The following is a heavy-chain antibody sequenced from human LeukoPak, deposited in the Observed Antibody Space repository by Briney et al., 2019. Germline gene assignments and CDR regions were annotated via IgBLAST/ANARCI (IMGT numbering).Heavy chain of an antibody. D-gene: IGHD2-15*01. CDR3: ATEGSSYCSGGSCYP. CDR2: ISTYNGNT. V-gene: IGHV1-18*04. CDR1: GYTFTSYG. Sequence: ASVKVSCKASGYTFTSYGICWVRQAPGQGLEWMGWISTYNGNTNYAQKLQGRVTMTTDTSTDTAYMELSSLRSEDTAVYYCATEGSSYCSGGSCYPWGQGTLVTVSS. J-gene: IGHJ5*02.